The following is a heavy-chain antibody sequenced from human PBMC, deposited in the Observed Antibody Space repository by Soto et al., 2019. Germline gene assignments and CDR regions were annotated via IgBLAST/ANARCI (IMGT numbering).Heavy chain of an antibody. V-gene: IGHV4-30-2*01. CDR3: AREMTIFGVAPGGGVDV. CDR1: GGSINTFDFS. D-gene: IGHD3-3*01. CDR2: IYQSGRT. J-gene: IGHJ6*02. Sequence: SETLSLTCAVSGGSINTFDFSWSWIRQPPGRGLEWIGSIYQSGRTYYIPFLKSRVTMSLEKSKNQFSLKINSVVAADTAIYYCAREMTIFGVAPGGGVDVWGQGTTVTVSS.